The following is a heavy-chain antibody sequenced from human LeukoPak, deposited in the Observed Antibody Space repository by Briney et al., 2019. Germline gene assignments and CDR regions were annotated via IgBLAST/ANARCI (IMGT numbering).Heavy chain of an antibody. Sequence: GGSLKLSCEASGFTFSGSAMHWVRQASGKGLGWVGRIRSKANSYATAYGAPVKGRFTISRDDSKNTAYLQMNSLKTEDTAIYYCARPTDSGYYMNWGQGTLVTVSS. CDR2: IRSKANSYAT. CDR1: GFTFSGSA. CDR3: ARPTDSGYYMN. D-gene: IGHD3-3*01. V-gene: IGHV3-73*01. J-gene: IGHJ4*02.